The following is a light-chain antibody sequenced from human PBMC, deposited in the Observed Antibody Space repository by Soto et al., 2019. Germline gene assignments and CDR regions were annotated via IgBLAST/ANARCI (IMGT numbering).Light chain of an antibody. Sequence: IVLPHSTGTLSLSPLAISTISGIASQSVSSSYLAWYQQKPGQAPRLLIYGASSRATGIPDRFSGSGSGPDFTLPLSRLEPEDFAVYYCPQYGSSPRTFRQETGGYQ. CDR2: GAS. J-gene: IGKJ1*01. CDR1: QSVSSSY. V-gene: IGKV3-20*01. CDR3: PQYGSSPRT.